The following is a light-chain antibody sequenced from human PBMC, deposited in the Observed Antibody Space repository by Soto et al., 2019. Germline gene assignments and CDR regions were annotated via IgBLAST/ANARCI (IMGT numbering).Light chain of an antibody. Sequence: QSALTQPRSVSGSPGQSVTISCTATGSDVGDSSHVSWYQLHPGKAPKLMIYEVNNRPSGVPDRFSGSKSGSTASLTISGLQAEYEAAYYCCLSPGSLTWLFGGGTKLTVL. CDR2: EVN. V-gene: IGLV2-11*01. CDR1: GSDVGDSSH. CDR3: CLSPGSLTWL. J-gene: IGLJ3*02.